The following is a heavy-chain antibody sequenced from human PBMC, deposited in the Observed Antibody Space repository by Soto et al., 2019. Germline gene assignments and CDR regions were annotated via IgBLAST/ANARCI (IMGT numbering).Heavy chain of an antibody. CDR3: ARDRRGYSYGHYYYYGMDV. Sequence: SVNVSCKASGGTFSSYAISWVRQAPGQGLEWMGGIIPIFGTANYAQKFQGRVTITADESTSTAYMELSSLRSEDTAVYYCARDRRGYSYGHYYYYGMDVWGQGTTVTVSS. V-gene: IGHV1-69*13. D-gene: IGHD5-18*01. CDR1: GGTFSSYA. J-gene: IGHJ6*02. CDR2: IIPIFGTA.